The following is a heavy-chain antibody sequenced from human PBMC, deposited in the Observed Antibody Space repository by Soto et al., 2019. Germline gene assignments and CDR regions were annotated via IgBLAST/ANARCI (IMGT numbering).Heavy chain of an antibody. CDR3: ARSPFGDYDV. Sequence: SETLSLTCTVSGGSISSGGYYWSWIRQHAGKGLEWIGYIYYSGSTYYNPSLKSQVTISVDTSKNQFSLKLSSVTAADTAVYYCARSPFGDYDVWGQGTLVTVSS. V-gene: IGHV4-31*01. D-gene: IGHD4-17*01. CDR1: GGSISSGGYY. J-gene: IGHJ4*02. CDR2: IYYSGST.